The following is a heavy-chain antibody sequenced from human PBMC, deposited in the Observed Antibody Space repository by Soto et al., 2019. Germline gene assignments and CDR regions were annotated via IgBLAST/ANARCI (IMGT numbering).Heavy chain of an antibody. Sequence: QVQLQESGPGLVKPSETLSLTCTVSGGSISSYYWSWIRQPPGKGLEWIGYIYYSGSTNYNPSLKSRVTISVDTSKNQFSLMLSSVTAADTGVYYCARVWGGAFDIWGQGTMVTVSS. CDR1: GGSISSYY. CDR2: IYYSGST. D-gene: IGHD3-10*01. CDR3: ARVWGGAFDI. V-gene: IGHV4-59*01. J-gene: IGHJ3*02.